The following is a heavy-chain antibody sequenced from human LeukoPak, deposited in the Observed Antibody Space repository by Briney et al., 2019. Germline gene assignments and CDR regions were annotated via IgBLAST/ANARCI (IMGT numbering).Heavy chain of an antibody. J-gene: IGHJ4*02. CDR3: AKDEQQLVPGYFDY. CDR2: ITGSGDST. CDR1: GFTFNNYA. V-gene: IGHV3-23*01. D-gene: IGHD6-13*01. Sequence: GGSLRLSCAASGFTFNNYAMTWVRQSPGKGLEWVSAITGSGDSTYYADSVKGRFTISRDNSKNTLYLQMNSLRAGDTAVYYCAKDEQQLVPGYFDYWGQGTLVTVSS.